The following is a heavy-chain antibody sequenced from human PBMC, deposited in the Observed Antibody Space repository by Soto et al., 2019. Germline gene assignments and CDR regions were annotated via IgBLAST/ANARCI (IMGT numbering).Heavy chain of an antibody. Sequence: EVQLVESGGGLVQPGGSLRLSCVASGFTFSDYWMHWVRQAPGKGLVCVSRIKFDGGITSHADSVKGRFTISRDNARNTVHLQMNSLRAEDTGVYYCARGIRNYYGVDVWGQGTTVTVSS. CDR1: GFTFSDYW. V-gene: IGHV3-74*01. CDR2: IKFDGGIT. J-gene: IGHJ6*02. CDR3: ARGIRNYYGVDV.